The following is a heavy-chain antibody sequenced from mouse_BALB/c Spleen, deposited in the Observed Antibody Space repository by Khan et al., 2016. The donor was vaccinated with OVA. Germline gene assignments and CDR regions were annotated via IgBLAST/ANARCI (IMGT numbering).Heavy chain of an antibody. CDR2: VSTGGSYT. CDR1: GFTFSTYG. Sequence: EVQLQESGGDLVKPGGSLKLSCAASGFTFSTYGMSWVRQAPDKRLEWVATVSTGGSYTYYPDSVKGRFTISRENAKNTLYLQMSGLGSEDTAMFYCTRLAYYYDSEGFAYWGQGTLVTVSA. J-gene: IGHJ3*01. V-gene: IGHV5-6*01. CDR3: TRLAYYYDSEGFAY. D-gene: IGHD1-1*01.